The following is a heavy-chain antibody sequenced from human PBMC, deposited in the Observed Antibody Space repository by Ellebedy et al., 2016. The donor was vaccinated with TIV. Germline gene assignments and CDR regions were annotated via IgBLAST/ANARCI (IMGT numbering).Heavy chain of an antibody. CDR2: ITSTSSHL. CDR1: GFTFSSYS. Sequence: GESLKISCAASGFTFSSYSMNWVRQAPGKGLEWVSSITSTSSHLYYVDSVKGRFTTSRDNAKNTLFLQMNTLRAEDTAVYYCATTLAQWLVLGAFDIWGQGTMVTVSS. V-gene: IGHV3-21*01. CDR3: ATTLAQWLVLGAFDI. D-gene: IGHD6-19*01. J-gene: IGHJ3*02.